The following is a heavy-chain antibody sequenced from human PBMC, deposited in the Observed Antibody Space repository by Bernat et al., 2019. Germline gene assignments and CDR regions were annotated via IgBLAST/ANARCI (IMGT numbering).Heavy chain of an antibody. J-gene: IGHJ4*02. CDR1: GFTFSSYA. CDR2: ISGSGGST. V-gene: IGHV3-23*01. CDR3: AKDQRGGSYEAFDE. D-gene: IGHD1-26*01. Sequence: RLSCASSGFTFSSYAMSCVRQAPGQGLEWVSAISGSGGSTYYADSVKGRFTISRDNSKNTLYLQRNSLRAEDTALYYGAKDQRGGSYEAFDEWGKGTL.